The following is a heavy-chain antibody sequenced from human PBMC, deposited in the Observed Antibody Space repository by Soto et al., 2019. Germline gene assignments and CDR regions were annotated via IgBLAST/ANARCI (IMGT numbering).Heavy chain of an antibody. J-gene: IGHJ4*02. CDR1: GFTFGDYA. Sequence: PGGSLRLSCTCSGFTFGDYAMSWFRQAPGKGLEWVGFIRSKPYGVTAEYAASVKGRSTISRDDSKSIAYLQMNSLTTEDTAVYYCARGIWEMATIRPENYWGQGTPVTVSS. CDR3: ARGIWEMATIRPENY. V-gene: IGHV3-49*03. D-gene: IGHD5-12*01. CDR2: IRSKPYGVTA.